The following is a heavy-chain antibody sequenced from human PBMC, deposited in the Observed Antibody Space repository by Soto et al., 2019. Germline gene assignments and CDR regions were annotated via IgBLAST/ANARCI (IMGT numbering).Heavy chain of an antibody. D-gene: IGHD3-3*01. Sequence: GGSLRLSCAASGFTVSSNYMSWVRQAPGKGLEWVSVIYSGGSTYYADSVKGRFTISRDNSKNTLYFQMNSLRAEDTAVYYCARDLTIFGPMDVWGQGTTVTVSS. J-gene: IGHJ6*02. CDR1: GFTVSSNY. CDR2: IYSGGST. V-gene: IGHV3-53*01. CDR3: ARDLTIFGPMDV.